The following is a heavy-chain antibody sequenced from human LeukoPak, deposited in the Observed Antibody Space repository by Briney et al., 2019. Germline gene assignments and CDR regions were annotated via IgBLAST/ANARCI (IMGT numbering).Heavy chain of an antibody. J-gene: IGHJ4*02. CDR3: AREANWELRHFDY. CDR2: IIPIFGTA. V-gene: IGHV1-69*05. CDR1: GGTFSSYA. D-gene: IGHD1-26*01. Sequence: SVKVSCKASGGTFSSYAISWVRQAPGQGLEWMGGIIPIFGTANYAQKFQGRVTITTDESTSTAYMELSSLRSDDTAVYYCAREANWELRHFDYWGQGTLVTVSS.